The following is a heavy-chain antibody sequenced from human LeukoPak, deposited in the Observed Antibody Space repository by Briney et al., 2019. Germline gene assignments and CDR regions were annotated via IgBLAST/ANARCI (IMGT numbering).Heavy chain of an antibody. J-gene: IGHJ4*02. CDR1: GGSISSGDYY. D-gene: IGHD3-10*01. CDR3: ARTSSGGEHTSFYYGSGGFTFDY. CDR2: MYYSGST. Sequence: SETLSLTCTVSGGSISSGDYYWSWIRQPPGKGLEWIAYMYYSGSTYYNPSLKSRVTMSADTSKNQLSLKLSSVTAADTAVYYCARTSSGGEHTSFYYGSGGFTFDYWGQGTLVTVSS. V-gene: IGHV4-30-4*01.